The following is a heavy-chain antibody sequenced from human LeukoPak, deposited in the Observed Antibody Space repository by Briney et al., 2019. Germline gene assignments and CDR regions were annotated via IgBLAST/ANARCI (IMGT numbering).Heavy chain of an antibody. V-gene: IGHV3-73*01. D-gene: IGHD3-3*01. Sequence: PGGSLRLSCAASGFTFSDSTIHWVRQTSGKGLEWVGQIRSRAYNYATAYAASVKGRFTISGDDSKNTAYLQMNSLKTEDTALYYCTRHSRPVLRFLEWSADVFDIWAQGTMVTVSS. CDR1: GFTFSDST. J-gene: IGHJ3*02. CDR3: TRHSRPVLRFLEWSADVFDI. CDR2: IRSRAYNYAT.